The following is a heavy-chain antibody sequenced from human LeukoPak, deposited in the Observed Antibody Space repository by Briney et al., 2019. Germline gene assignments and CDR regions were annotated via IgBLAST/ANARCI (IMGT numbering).Heavy chain of an antibody. D-gene: IGHD6-13*01. J-gene: IGHJ4*02. V-gene: IGHV3-23*01. CDR2: ISYSGGST. CDR3: AKDSSTGYSSSWSTDY. CDR1: GFTFSSYA. Sequence: GGSLRLSCAASGFTFSSYAMSWVRQAPGKGLEWVSAISYSGGSTYYADSVKGRFTISRDSSKNTLYLQMNSLRAEDTGVYYCAKDSSTGYSSSWSTDYWGQGTLVTVSS.